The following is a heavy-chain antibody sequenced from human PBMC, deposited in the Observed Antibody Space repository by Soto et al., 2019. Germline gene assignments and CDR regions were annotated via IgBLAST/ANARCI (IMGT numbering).Heavy chain of an antibody. J-gene: IGHJ4*02. CDR1: GYTFTGYY. CDR3: ARVWAVAGTGGDLDY. Sequence: ASLKFSCKASGYTFTGYYMRWVRQAPGQGLEWMGWINPNSGGTNYAQKFQGRVTMTRDTSISTAYMELSRLRSDDTAVYYCARVWAVAGTGGDLDYWGQGTLVTVSS. D-gene: IGHD6-19*01. CDR2: INPNSGGT. V-gene: IGHV1-2*02.